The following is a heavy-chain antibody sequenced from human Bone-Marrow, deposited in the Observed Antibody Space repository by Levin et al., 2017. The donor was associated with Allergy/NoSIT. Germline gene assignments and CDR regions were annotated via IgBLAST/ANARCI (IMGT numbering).Heavy chain of an antibody. CDR3: ASRGPNWGFFDP. CDR1: GFTFSSYI. D-gene: IGHD7-27*01. Sequence: TGGSLRLSCAASGFTFSSYILGWVRQAPGKGLDWVSVITGSGDATYYADSVKGRFTISRDNSKNTLYLEMNGLRAEDTAVYYCASRGPNWGFFDPWGQGTLVTVSS. J-gene: IGHJ5*02. CDR2: ITGSGDAT. V-gene: IGHV3-23*01.